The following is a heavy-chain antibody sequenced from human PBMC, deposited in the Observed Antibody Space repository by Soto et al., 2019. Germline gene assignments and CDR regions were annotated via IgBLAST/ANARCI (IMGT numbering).Heavy chain of an antibody. V-gene: IGHV4-31*03. CDR2: IYYSGST. CDR1: GGSISSGGYY. CDR3: ARGPDYGDYIYYYYMDV. J-gene: IGHJ6*03. Sequence: PSETLSLTCTVSGGSISSGGYYWSWIRQHPGKGLEWIGYIYYSGSTYYNPSLKSRVTISVDTSKNQFSLKLSSVTAADTAVYYCARGPDYGDYIYYYYMDVWGKGTKVTVSS. D-gene: IGHD4-17*01.